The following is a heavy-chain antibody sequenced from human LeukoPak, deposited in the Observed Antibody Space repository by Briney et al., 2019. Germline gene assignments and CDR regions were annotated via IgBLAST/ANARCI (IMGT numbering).Heavy chain of an antibody. J-gene: IGHJ5*02. V-gene: IGHV3-30*04. Sequence: GGSLRLSCAASGFTFSNYAMHWVRQAPGKGLEWVAVISYDGSNKDSADSVKGRFTISRDNSRNTLYLQMNSLRAEDTAVYYCARVCERGSSCYNWFDPWGQGTLVTVSP. CDR1: GFTFSNYA. CDR3: ARVCERGSSCYNWFDP. D-gene: IGHD6-13*01. CDR2: ISYDGSNK.